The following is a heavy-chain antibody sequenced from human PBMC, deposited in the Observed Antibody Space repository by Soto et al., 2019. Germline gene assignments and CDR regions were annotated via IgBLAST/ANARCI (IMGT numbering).Heavy chain of an antibody. Sequence: ASVKVSCKASGYTFTSYAMHWVRQAPGQRLEWMGWINAGNGNTKYSQKFQGRVTITRDTSASTAYMELSSLRSEDTAVYYCEREPITGDKEAAFDIWGQGTMVTVSS. CDR2: INAGNGNT. J-gene: IGHJ3*02. V-gene: IGHV1-3*01. D-gene: IGHD7-27*01. CDR3: EREPITGDKEAAFDI. CDR1: GYTFTSYA.